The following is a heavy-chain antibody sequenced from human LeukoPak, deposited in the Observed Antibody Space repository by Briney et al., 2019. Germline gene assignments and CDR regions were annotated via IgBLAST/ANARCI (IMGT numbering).Heavy chain of an antibody. CDR1: GFTFSSYS. J-gene: IGHJ4*02. CDR3: ARAASGYYNPDDY. V-gene: IGHV3-21*01. D-gene: IGHD3-3*01. Sequence: GGSLRLSCAASGFTFSSYSMNWVRQAPGKGLEWVSSISSSGSYIYYADSVKGRFTISRDNAKNSLYLQMNSLRAEDTAVYYCARAASGYYNPDDYWGQGTLVTVSS. CDR2: ISSSGSYI.